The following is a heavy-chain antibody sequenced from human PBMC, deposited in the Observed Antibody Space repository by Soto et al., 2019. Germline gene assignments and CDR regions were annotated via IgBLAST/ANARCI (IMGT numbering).Heavy chain of an antibody. CDR1: GYSFTSYW. V-gene: IGHV5-10-1*01. J-gene: IGHJ4*02. CDR2: IDPSDSYT. CDR3: ARHLGTAANFGS. D-gene: IGHD2-2*01. Sequence: GESLKISCKGSGYSFTSYWISWVRQMPGKGLEWMGRIDPSDSYTNFSPSFQGHVTISVDKSISTAYLQWSSLRASDTAIYYCARHLGTAANFGSWGQGTLVTVSS.